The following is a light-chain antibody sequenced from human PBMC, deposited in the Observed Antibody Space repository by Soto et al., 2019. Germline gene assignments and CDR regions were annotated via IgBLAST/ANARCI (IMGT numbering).Light chain of an antibody. CDR2: DSS. CDR3: QQFGDWPS. J-gene: IGKJ1*01. V-gene: IGKV3-15*01. CDR1: QSVSSN. Sequence: EIVMTQSPATLSVSPGERATLSCRASQSVSSNLAWYQQKPGQAPRLLISDSSTRATGIPARFSGSGSGTEFTLTISSLQSDDSAIYYCQQFGDWPSFGLGTKVDI.